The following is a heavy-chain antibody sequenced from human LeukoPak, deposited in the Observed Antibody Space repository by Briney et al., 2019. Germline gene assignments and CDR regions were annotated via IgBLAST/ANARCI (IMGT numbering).Heavy chain of an antibody. D-gene: IGHD3-10*01. CDR1: GFTFSSYG. Sequence: SGGSLRLSCAASGFTFSSYGMHWVRQAPGKGLEWVAFIRYDGSNKYYVGSVKGRFTISRDNSKNTLYLQMNSLRAEDTAVYYCARDYYGSGSYDYWGQGTLVTVSS. CDR2: IRYDGSNK. V-gene: IGHV3-30*02. J-gene: IGHJ4*02. CDR3: ARDYYGSGSYDY.